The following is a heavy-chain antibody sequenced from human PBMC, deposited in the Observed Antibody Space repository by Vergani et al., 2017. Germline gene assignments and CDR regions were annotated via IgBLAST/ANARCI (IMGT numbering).Heavy chain of an antibody. J-gene: IGHJ6*03. CDR3: AKDFYGSGVGYYYMDV. CDR2: IYSGGSSP. D-gene: IGHD3-10*01. V-gene: IGHV3-23*03. Sequence: EVQLLESGGGLVQPGGSLRLSCAASGFTFSSYAMSWVRQAPGKGLEWVSVIYSGGSSPYYADSVKGRFTISRDNSKNTLYLQMNSLRAEDTAVYYCAKDFYGSGVGYYYMDVWGKGTTVTVSS. CDR1: GFTFSSYA.